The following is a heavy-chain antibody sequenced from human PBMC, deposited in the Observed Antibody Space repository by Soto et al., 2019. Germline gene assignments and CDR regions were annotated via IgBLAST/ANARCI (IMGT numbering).Heavy chain of an antibody. J-gene: IGHJ4*02. CDR2: ITATGDRT. D-gene: IGHD3-22*01. CDR1: GFMFSSYS. Sequence: HPGGSLRLSCADSGFMFSSYSMSWVRQTPGKGLEWVAAITATGDRTYYADSVTGRFTISRDNSKKTHYLQMTSLRAEDTAMYYCATMNGYFEYWGQGTPVTL. CDR3: ATMNGYFEY. V-gene: IGHV3-23*01.